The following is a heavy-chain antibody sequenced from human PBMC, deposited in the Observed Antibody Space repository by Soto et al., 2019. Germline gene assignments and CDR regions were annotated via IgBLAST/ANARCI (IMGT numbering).Heavy chain of an antibody. Sequence: QVQLVQSGAEVKKPGASVKVSCKASGYTFTSYGISWVRQAPGQGLEWMGWTSAYNGNTNYAQKLQGRVTMTTDTSTSTAHMELRSLRSDDTAVYYCARRQWLVGGYYYGLDVWGQGTTVTVSS. V-gene: IGHV1-18*01. CDR3: ARRQWLVGGYYYGLDV. CDR2: TSAYNGNT. J-gene: IGHJ6*02. D-gene: IGHD6-19*01. CDR1: GYTFTSYG.